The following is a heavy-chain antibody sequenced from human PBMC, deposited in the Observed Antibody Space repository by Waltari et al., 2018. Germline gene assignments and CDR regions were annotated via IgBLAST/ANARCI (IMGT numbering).Heavy chain of an antibody. J-gene: IGHJ4*02. Sequence: QVDLVESGGGVVQPGRSLRLYCAASGVTFHNYDMHWVRQARRKGLEWVAAISFDSNNKYYTDSVKGRFTISRDNSKNMLYLEMNSLGTEDTALYYCASVADTGYKTNWGQGTLVTVSS. CDR1: GVTFHNYD. CDR3: ASVADTGYKTN. D-gene: IGHD5-12*01. V-gene: IGHV3-30-3*01. CDR2: ISFDSNNK.